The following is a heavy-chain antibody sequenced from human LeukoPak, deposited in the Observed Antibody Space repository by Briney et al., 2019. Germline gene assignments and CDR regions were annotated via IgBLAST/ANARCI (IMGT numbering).Heavy chain of an antibody. CDR3: ARGVGITMIVAF. J-gene: IGHJ4*02. CDR1: GYTFTGYY. CDR2: INPNSGGT. Sequence: ASVKVSCKASGYTFTGYYMHWVRQAPGQGLEWMGWINPNSGGTNYAQKFQGRVTMTRDTSISTAYMELSRLRSGDTAVYYCARGVGITMIVAFWGQGTLVTVSS. V-gene: IGHV1-2*02. D-gene: IGHD3-22*01.